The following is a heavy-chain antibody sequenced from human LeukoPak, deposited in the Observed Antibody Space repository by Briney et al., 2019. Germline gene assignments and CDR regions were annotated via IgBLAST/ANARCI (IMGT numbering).Heavy chain of an antibody. CDR1: GDSVSSNSAA. V-gene: IGHV6-1*01. J-gene: IGHJ4*02. Sequence: SQTLSLTCAISGDSVSSNSAAWNWIRQSPSRGLEWLGRTYYRSKWYNDYAVSVKSRITINPDTSKNQFSLQLNSVTPEDTAVYYCVREDCSGGSCYPGFDYWAQGTLVTVSS. CDR3: VREDCSGGSCYPGFDY. D-gene: IGHD2-15*01. CDR2: TYYRSKWYN.